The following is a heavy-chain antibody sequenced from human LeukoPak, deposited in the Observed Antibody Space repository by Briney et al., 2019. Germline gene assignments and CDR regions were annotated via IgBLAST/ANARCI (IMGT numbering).Heavy chain of an antibody. CDR1: GGSISSSTYY. Sequence: PSETLSLTCTVSGGSISSSTYYWGWIRQPPGKGLEWIGSLYYSGSSYYNPSLKSRVTISVDTSKNQFSLKLSSVTAADTAVYYCASGYSYDIFDYWGQGTLVTVSS. CDR3: ASGYSYDIFDY. D-gene: IGHD5-18*01. J-gene: IGHJ4*02. V-gene: IGHV4-39*01. CDR2: LYYSGSS.